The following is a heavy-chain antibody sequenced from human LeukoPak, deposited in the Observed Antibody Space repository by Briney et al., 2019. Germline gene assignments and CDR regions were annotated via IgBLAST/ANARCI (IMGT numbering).Heavy chain of an antibody. CDR1: GGSISSYY. V-gene: IGHV4-39*07. CDR2: IYYGGST. J-gene: IGHJ6*02. Sequence: SETLSLTCTVSGGSISSYYWGWVRQPPGKGLEWIGSIYYGGSTQYNPSLKSRVTISLDTSKNQFSLKLSSVTAADTAVYYCARVDYGSGLNYYYGMDVWGQGTAVTVSS. CDR3: ARVDYGSGLNYYYGMDV. D-gene: IGHD3-10*01.